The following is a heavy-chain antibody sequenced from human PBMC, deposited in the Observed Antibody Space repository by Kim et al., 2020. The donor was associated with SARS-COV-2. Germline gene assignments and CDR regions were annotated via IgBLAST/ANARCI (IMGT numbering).Heavy chain of an antibody. D-gene: IGHD2-2*01. CDR1: GGTFSSYA. CDR2: IIPIFGTA. Sequence: SVKVSCKASGGTFSSYAISWVRQAPGQGLEWMGGIIPIFGTANYAQKFQGRVTITADESTSTAYMELSSLRSEDTAVYYCAREGYCSSTSCPRNYYYYGMDVWGQGTTVPVSS. CDR3: AREGYCSSTSCPRNYYYYGMDV. J-gene: IGHJ6*02. V-gene: IGHV1-69*13.